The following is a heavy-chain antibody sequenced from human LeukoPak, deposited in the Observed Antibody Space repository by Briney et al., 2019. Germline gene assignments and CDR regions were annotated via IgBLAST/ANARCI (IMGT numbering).Heavy chain of an antibody. CDR1: GFIFSSYW. D-gene: IGHD4-23*01. CDR3: ARGDYDGNSRWVDY. V-gene: IGHV3-74*01. CDR2: INSDGSST. Sequence: GGSLRLSCAASGFIFSSYWMHWVRQAPGKGLVWVSRINSDGSSTSYADSVKGRFTISRDNAENTLYLQMNSLRAEDTAVYYCARGDYDGNSRWVDYWGQGTLVTVSS. J-gene: IGHJ4*02.